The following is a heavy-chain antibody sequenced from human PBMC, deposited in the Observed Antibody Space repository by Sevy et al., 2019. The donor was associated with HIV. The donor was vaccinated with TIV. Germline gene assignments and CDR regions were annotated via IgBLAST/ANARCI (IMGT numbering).Heavy chain of an antibody. J-gene: IGHJ4*02. CDR3: ARVMRRILWWSLDS. CDR2: IGNKANSYTT. V-gene: IGHV3-72*01. D-gene: IGHD2-21*01. Sequence: RGSLRLSCAASGFTFSDYYMHWVRQAPGKGLEWVGRIGNKANSYTTESAASVKGRFTISRDDSKNSLYLEMHSLKTDDTAVYYCARVMRRILWWSLDSWGQGTLVTVSS. CDR1: GFTFSDYY.